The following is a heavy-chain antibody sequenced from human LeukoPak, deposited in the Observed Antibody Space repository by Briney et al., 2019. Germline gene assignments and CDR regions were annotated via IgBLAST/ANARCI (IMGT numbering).Heavy chain of an antibody. CDR1: GYTFTGYG. Sequence: ASVKVSCKASGYTFTGYGISWVRQAPGQGLEWMGWISAYNGNTNYAQKLQGRVTMTTDTSTSTDYMELRSLRFDDTAMYYCAREPREDVDQRPALDYYGMDVWGQGTTVNVSS. D-gene: IGHD6-25*01. CDR3: AREPREDVDQRPALDYYGMDV. V-gene: IGHV1-18*01. CDR2: ISAYNGNT. J-gene: IGHJ6*02.